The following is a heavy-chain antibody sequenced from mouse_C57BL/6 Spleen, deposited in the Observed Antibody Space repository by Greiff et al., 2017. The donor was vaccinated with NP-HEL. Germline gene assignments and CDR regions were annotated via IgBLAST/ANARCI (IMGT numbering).Heavy chain of an antibody. D-gene: IGHD1-1*01. CDR1: GFTFSDYG. CDR2: ISSGSSTI. CDR3: ARPAYYGTPYAMDY. V-gene: IGHV5-17*01. Sequence: EVKLVESGGGLVKPGGSLKLSCAASGFTFSDYGMHWVRQAPEKGLEWVAYISSGSSTIYYADTVKGRFTISRDNAKNTLFLQMTSLRSEDTAMYYCARPAYYGTPYAMDYWGQGTSVTVSS. J-gene: IGHJ4*01.